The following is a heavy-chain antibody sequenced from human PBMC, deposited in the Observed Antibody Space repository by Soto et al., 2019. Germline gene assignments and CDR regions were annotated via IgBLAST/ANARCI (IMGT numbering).Heavy chain of an antibody. J-gene: IGHJ6*02. CDR3: AREITGWGTFWSGPNTYYYGMDV. D-gene: IGHD3-3*01. Sequence: SETLSLTCSVSDDSINSDKYYWGWIRQPPGKGLEWIGSIYYRGNTYYNPSLQTRVTISLDTSKSQFSLKLSSVTAADTAVYYCAREITGWGTFWSGPNTYYYGMDVWGQGTTVTVSS. CDR2: IYYRGNT. CDR1: DDSINSDKYY. V-gene: IGHV4-39*07.